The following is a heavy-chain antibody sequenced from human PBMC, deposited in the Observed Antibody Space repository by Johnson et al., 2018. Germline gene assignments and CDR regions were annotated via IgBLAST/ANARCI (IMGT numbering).Heavy chain of an antibody. CDR2: IYYSGST. D-gene: IGHD6-19*01. V-gene: IGHV4-31*03. J-gene: IGHJ6*03. Sequence: QVQLQESGPGLVKPSQTLSLTCTVSGGSISSGGYYWSWIRQHPGKGLAWIGYIYYSGSTYYNPSLKSRVTISVDTSKNQFSLKLSPVTAADTAVYYCARPVAGTNDLINFYYFYMDGWGKGTPVTVSS. CDR3: ARPVAGTNDLINFYYFYMDG. CDR1: GGSISSGGYY.